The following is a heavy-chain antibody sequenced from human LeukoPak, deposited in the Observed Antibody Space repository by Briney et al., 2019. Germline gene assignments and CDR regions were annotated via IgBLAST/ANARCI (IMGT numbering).Heavy chain of an antibody. Sequence: SQTLSLTCTVSGGSISSGDYYWSWIRQPPGKGLEWIGYIYYSGSTDYNPSLKSRVTISVDTSKNQFSLKLSSVTAADTAVYYCARELLVFDIVVVPAAHYTNWFDPWGQGTLVTVSS. V-gene: IGHV4-30-4*01. J-gene: IGHJ5*02. CDR1: GGSISSGDYY. CDR3: ARELLVFDIVVVPAAHYTNWFDP. CDR2: IYYSGST. D-gene: IGHD2-2*01.